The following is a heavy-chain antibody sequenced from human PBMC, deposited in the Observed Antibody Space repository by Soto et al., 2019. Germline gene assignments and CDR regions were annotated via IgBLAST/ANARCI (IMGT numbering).Heavy chain of an antibody. Sequence: QVQLVQSGAEVKKPGSSVKVSCEASGGSFTSYMFTWVRQAPGQGLEWMGRIIPIQGTANYALKFQDRVTNTADKATNTAYMELRSLRPEVTASDYWAKSLVFVDHAYMDFWGKATTVTVSS. CDR2: IIPIQGTA. J-gene: IGHJ6*03. CDR1: GGSFTSYM. V-gene: IGHV1-69*08. CDR3: AKSLVFVDHAYMDF. D-gene: IGHD2-21*01.